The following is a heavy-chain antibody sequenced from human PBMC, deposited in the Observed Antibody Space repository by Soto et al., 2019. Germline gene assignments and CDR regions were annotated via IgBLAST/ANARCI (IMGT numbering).Heavy chain of an antibody. D-gene: IGHD2-2*01. CDR2: ISSSGSTI. J-gene: IGHJ6*02. CDR3: AREMGYCSSTSCFWGTYGMDV. V-gene: IGHV3-48*03. CDR1: GFTFSSYE. Sequence: PGGSLRLSCAASGFTFSSYEMNWVRQAPGKGLEWVSYISSSGSTIYYADSVKGRFTISRDNAKNSLYLQMNSLRAEDTAVYYCAREMGYCSSTSCFWGTYGMDVWGQGTTVTVSS.